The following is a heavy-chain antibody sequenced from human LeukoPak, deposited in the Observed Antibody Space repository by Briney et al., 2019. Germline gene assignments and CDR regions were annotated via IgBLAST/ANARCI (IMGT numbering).Heavy chain of an antibody. CDR2: MKSDGSST. Sequence: PGGSLRLSCAASGFTFSSYWMHWVRQAPGKGLMWVSRMKSDGSSTSYADSVKGRFTISRDNAKNTLYLQMNSLRAEDTAVYYCAVRQGGSYTRESDYWGQGTLVTVSS. J-gene: IGHJ4*02. CDR3: AVRQGGSYTRESDY. D-gene: IGHD3-10*01. V-gene: IGHV3-74*01. CDR1: GFTFSSYW.